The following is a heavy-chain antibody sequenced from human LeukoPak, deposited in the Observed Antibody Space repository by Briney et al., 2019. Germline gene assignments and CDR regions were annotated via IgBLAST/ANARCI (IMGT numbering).Heavy chain of an antibody. J-gene: IGHJ4*02. D-gene: IGHD6-19*01. CDR3: AKDRDSSGWYGSFDY. V-gene: IGHV3-30*18. Sequence: GGSLRLSCAASGFYGMHWVRQAPGKGLEWVAVISYDGSNKYYADSVKGRFTISRGNSKNTLYLQMNSLRAEDTAVYYCAKDRDSSGWYGSFDYWGQGTLVTVSS. CDR1: GFYG. CDR2: ISYDGSNK.